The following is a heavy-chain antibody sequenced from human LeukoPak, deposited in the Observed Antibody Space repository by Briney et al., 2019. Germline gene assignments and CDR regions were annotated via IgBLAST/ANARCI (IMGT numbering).Heavy chain of an antibody. V-gene: IGHV4-59*11. J-gene: IGHJ4*02. CDR3: ARDYYGDFYFDY. D-gene: IGHD4-17*01. CDR2: IYYSGST. Sequence: SETLSLTCTVSGGSISSHYWSWIRQPPGKGLEWIGYIYYSGSTNYNPSLKSRVTISVDTSKNQFSLKLSSVTAADTAVYYCARDYYGDFYFDYWGQGTLVTVSS. CDR1: GGSISSHY.